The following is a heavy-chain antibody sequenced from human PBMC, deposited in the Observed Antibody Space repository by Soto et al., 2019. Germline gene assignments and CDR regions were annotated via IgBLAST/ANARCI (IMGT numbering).Heavy chain of an antibody. J-gene: IGHJ4*02. CDR3: ARGYDFWSGPSFDY. CDR2: IYDSGSA. CDR1: GGTLSPNY. V-gene: IGHV4-30-4*01. D-gene: IGHD3-3*01. Sequence: SETLSLTCTVSGGTLSPNYWSWIRQPPGKGLEWIAYIYDSGSAYYNPSLKSRVSISIDTSKNQFSLSLSSVTAADTAVYYCARGYDFWSGPSFDYWGQGTLVTVSS.